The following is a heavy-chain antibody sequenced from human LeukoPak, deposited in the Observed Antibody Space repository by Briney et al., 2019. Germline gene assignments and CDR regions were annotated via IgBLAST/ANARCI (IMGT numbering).Heavy chain of an antibody. D-gene: IGHD4-17*01. CDR2: INHSGST. Sequence: SETLSLTCAVYGGSFSGYYWSWIRQTPGKGLEWIGEINHSGSTNYNPSLKSRVTISVDTSKNQFSLKLSSVTAADTAVYYCARESGHDYGDESYFDCWGQGTLVTVSS. CDR3: ARESGHDYGDESYFDC. CDR1: GGSFSGYY. V-gene: IGHV4-34*01. J-gene: IGHJ4*02.